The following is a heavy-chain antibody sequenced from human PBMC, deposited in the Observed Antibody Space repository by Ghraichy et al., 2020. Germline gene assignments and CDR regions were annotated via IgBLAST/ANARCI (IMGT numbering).Heavy chain of an antibody. Sequence: GGSLRLSCAASGFTFSSYWMHWVRQAPGKGLVWVSRINSDGSSTSYADSVKGRFTMSRDNAKNTLYLQMNSLRAEDTAVYYCATSGSPTLGYRWGQGTLVTVSS. D-gene: IGHD3-16*02. CDR2: INSDGSST. CDR3: ATSGSPTLGYR. V-gene: IGHV3-74*01. CDR1: GFTFSSYW. J-gene: IGHJ4*02.